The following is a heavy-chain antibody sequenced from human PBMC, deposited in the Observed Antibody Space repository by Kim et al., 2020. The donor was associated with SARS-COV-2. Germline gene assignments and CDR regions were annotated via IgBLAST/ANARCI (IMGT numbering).Heavy chain of an antibody. Sequence: GGSLRLSCAASGFTFSSYWMSWVRQAPGKGLEWVSNIKQDGSEKYYVDSVKGRFTISRDNAKNSLYLQMNSLRAEDTAVYYCARDGPVLLRGGARGMSPFDPWGRGTLVTVSS. J-gene: IGHJ5*02. CDR3: ARDGPVLLRGGARGMSPFDP. CDR1: GFTFSSYW. V-gene: IGHV3-7*03. D-gene: IGHD3-10*01. CDR2: IKQDGSEK.